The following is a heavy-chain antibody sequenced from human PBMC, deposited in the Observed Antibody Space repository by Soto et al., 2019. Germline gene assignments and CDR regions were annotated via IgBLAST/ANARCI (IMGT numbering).Heavy chain of an antibody. V-gene: IGHV3-11*01. CDR2: ISSGGSLI. J-gene: IGHJ6*02. CDR1: GFTFSDYY. Sequence: QVHLVESGGGLVKPGGSLRLSCAASGFTFSDYYMSWIRQAPGKGLEWLSYISSGGSLIYYADSVKGRFTISRDNAKNSXFLQMNSLRAEDTAVYYCARDRYDFWSGSEHYGMDVWGQGTTVTVSS. CDR3: ARDRYDFWSGSEHYGMDV. D-gene: IGHD3-3*01.